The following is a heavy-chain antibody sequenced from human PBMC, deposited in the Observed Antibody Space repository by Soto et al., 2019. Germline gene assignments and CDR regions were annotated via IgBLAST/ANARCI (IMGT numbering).Heavy chain of an antibody. CDR2: VNAHNHIT. V-gene: IGHV1-18*01. CDR3: ATASIITIFGADYYYGMDV. J-gene: IGHJ6*02. Sequence: EASVKVSCKASGYSFDSFGISWVRQAPGQGLEWMGRVNAHNHITKYAQKFQGRVTITRDTSTSTDYLEVRSLRSDDTAVYYCATASIITIFGADYYYGMDVWGQGTTVTVSS. CDR1: GYSFDSFG. D-gene: IGHD3-3*01.